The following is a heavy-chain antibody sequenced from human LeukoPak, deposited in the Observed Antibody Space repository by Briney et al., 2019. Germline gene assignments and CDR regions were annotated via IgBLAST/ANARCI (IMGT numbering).Heavy chain of an antibody. D-gene: IGHD1-26*01. CDR1: GFNFRSYG. J-gene: IGHJ4*02. Sequence: PGTSLRLSCAATGFNFRSYGMHWVRKAPGKGLESKAVIWYDGSNQYYADSVKGRFTISRDNSKNTLYLQMNSLRAEDTAVYYCARGDIVGATTTPFDYWGQGTLVTVSS. CDR2: IWYDGSNQ. CDR3: ARGDIVGATTTPFDY. V-gene: IGHV3-33*01.